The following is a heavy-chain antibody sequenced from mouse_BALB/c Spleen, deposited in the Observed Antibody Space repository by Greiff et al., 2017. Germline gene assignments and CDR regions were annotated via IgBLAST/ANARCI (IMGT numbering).Heavy chain of an antibody. CDR3: ASTLYYDMDY. CDR1: GFTFSSFG. Sequence: EVHLVESGGGLVQPGGSRKLSCAASGFTFSSFGMHWVRQAPEKGLEWVAYISSGSSTIYYADTVKGRFTISRDNPKNTLFLQMTSLRSEDTAMYYCASTLYYDMDYWGEGTTVTVSS. V-gene: IGHV5-17*02. CDR2: ISSGSSTI. J-gene: IGHJ4*01.